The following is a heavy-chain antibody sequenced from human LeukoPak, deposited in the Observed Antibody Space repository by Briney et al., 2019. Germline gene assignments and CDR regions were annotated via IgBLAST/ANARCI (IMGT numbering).Heavy chain of an antibody. J-gene: IGHJ4*02. CDR3: ARDRKATNQYFDY. Sequence: GGSLRLSCAASGFTFSSYSMNWVRQAPGKGLEWVSYISSSSSTIYYADSVKGRFTISRDNAKNSLYLQMNSLRAEDTAVYYCARDRKATNQYFDYWGLGTLVTVSS. D-gene: IGHD5-12*01. CDR1: GFTFSSYS. V-gene: IGHV3-48*01. CDR2: ISSSSSTI.